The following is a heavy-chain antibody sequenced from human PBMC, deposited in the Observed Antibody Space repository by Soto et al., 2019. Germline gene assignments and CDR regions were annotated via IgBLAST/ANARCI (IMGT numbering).Heavy chain of an antibody. CDR1: GFTFSSYD. J-gene: IGHJ6*02. V-gene: IGHV3-13*04. Sequence: EVQLVESGGGLVQPGGSLRLSCAASGFTFSSYDMHWVRQATGKGLEWVSAIGTAGDTYYPGSVKGRFTISRENAKNSLYLQMNSLSAGDTAVYYCARSHPGGYHYYYGLDVWGQGTTVTVSS. CDR2: IGTAGDT. CDR3: ARSHPGGYHYYYGLDV. D-gene: IGHD3-22*01.